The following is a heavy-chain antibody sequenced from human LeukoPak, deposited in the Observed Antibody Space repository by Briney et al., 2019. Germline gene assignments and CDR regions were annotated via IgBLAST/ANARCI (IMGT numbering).Heavy chain of an antibody. Sequence: GGSLRLSCAASGFTFSSYAMSWVRQAPGKGLEWVSAISGSDGSTYDADSVKGRFTISRDNSKNTLYLQMNSLRAEDTAVYYCAKSLGPLAYCGGDCLDAFDIWGQGTMVTVSS. CDR3: AKSLGPLAYCGGDCLDAFDI. D-gene: IGHD2-21*02. CDR2: ISGSDGST. J-gene: IGHJ3*02. CDR1: GFTFSSYA. V-gene: IGHV3-23*01.